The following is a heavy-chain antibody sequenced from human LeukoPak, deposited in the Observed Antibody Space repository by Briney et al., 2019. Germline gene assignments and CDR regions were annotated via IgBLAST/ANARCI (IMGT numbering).Heavy chain of an antibody. CDR1: GGTFSSYA. V-gene: IGHV1-69*06. CDR3: ARPNSSGSKRGAFDI. J-gene: IGHJ3*02. Sequence: SVKVSCKASGGTFSSYAISWVRQAPGQGLEWMGGIIPIFGTANYAQKFQGRVTITADKSTSTAYMELSSLRSEDTAVYYCARPNSSGSKRGAFDIWGQGTMVTVSS. D-gene: IGHD3-22*01. CDR2: IIPIFGTA.